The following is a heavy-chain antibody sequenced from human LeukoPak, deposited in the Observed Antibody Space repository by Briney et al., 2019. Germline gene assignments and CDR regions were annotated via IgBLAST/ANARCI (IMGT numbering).Heavy chain of an antibody. V-gene: IGHV3-30*03. CDR3: ATENMGYCSSTSCYGQMGY. CDR2: ISYDGSNK. CDR1: GFTFSSYG. J-gene: IGHJ4*02. D-gene: IGHD2-2*01. Sequence: PGRSLRLSCVASGFTFSSYGMHWVRQAPGKGLEWVAVISYDGSNKYYADSVKGRFTISRDNSKNTLYLQMNSLRAEDTAVYYCATENMGYCSSTSCYGQMGYWGQGTLVTVSS.